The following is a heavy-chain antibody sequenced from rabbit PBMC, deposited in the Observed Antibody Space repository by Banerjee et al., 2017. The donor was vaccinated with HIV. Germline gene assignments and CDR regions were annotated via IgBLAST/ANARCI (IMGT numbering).Heavy chain of an antibody. CDR3: ARYSSDWGAFNL. CDR1: GFDFSSYC. CDR2: IYPGSSGST. J-gene: IGHJ4*01. V-gene: IGHV1S40*01. Sequence: QSLEESGGDLVKPGASLTLTCTASGFDFSSYCMSWVRQAPGKGLEWITCIYPGSSGSTHYASWAKGRFTISKTSSTTVTLQMTSLTAADTATYFCARYSSDWGAFNLWGQGTLVTVS. D-gene: IGHD4-1*01.